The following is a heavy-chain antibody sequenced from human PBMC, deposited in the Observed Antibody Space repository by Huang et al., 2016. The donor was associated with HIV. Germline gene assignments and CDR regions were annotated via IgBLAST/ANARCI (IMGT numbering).Heavy chain of an antibody. J-gene: IGHJ6*03. CDR2: INPWDTNT. D-gene: IGHD2-15*01. Sequence: EVQLVQSGTEVKKPGESLKISCKGSGYKCSSYWIGWVCHMPGKGLEWMWVINPWDTNTRDGPSIQGQVTISADKSISTAYVQWSSLKVSDTGVYYCASRRAAPESYFIDVWGKGTTVIVSS. CDR1: GYKCSSYW. V-gene: IGHV5-51*03. CDR3: ASRRAAPESYFIDV.